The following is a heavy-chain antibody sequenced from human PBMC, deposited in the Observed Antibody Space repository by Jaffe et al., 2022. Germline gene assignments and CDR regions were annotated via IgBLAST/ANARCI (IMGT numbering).Heavy chain of an antibody. CDR2: IYHSGST. CDR1: GGSISSGGYS. V-gene: IGHV4-30-2*01. CDR3: ARGGLNLQRPSHYYYYMDV. J-gene: IGHJ6*03. Sequence: QLQLQESGSGLVKPSQTLSLTCAVSGGSISSGGYSWSWIRQPPGKGLEWIGYIYHSGSTYYNPSLKSRVTISVDRSKNQFSLKLSSVTAADTAVYYCARGGLNLQRPSHYYYYMDVWGKGTTVTVSS. D-gene: IGHD3-16*01.